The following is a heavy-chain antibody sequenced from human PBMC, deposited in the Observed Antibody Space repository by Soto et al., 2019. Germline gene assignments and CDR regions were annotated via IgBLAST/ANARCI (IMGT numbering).Heavy chain of an antibody. J-gene: IGHJ6*02. CDR2: ISGSGSSV. Sequence: EVELLESGGGLVRRGGSLRLSCAASGFTFSHYVLSWVRQSPERGLEWVSSISGSGSSVYVADSVRGRFIMSRDLSTNTVSLQMNSLRAKDTAVYYCAKVRASYLSASYFYYGLDVWGQGTTVTVSS. CDR1: GFTFSHYV. CDR3: AKVRASYLSASYFYYGLDV. D-gene: IGHD3-10*01. V-gene: IGHV3-23*01.